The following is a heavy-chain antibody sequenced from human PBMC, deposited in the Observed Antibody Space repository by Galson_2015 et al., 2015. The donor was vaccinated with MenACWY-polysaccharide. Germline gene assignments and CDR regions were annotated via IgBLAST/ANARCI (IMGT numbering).Heavy chain of an antibody. CDR1: GFTFSDYY. D-gene: IGHD3-10*01. J-gene: IGHJ4*02. CDR3: ARDPRGARSSYFDY. Sequence: SLRLSCAASGFTFSDYYMHWIRRAPGKGLEWVSYISSSGTTIYYADSVKGRFIISRDNAKNSLHLQMNSLTAEDTAVYYCARDPRGARSSYFDYWGQGILVTVSS. CDR2: ISSSGTTI. V-gene: IGHV3-11*01.